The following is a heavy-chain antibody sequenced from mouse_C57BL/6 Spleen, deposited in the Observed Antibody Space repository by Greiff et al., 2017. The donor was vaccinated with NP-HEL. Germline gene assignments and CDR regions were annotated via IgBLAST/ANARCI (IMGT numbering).Heavy chain of an antibody. Sequence: EVQLVESGEGLVKPGGSLKLSCAASGFTFSSYAMSWVRQTPEKRLEWVAYISSGGDYIYYADTVKGRFTISRDNARNTLYLQLSSLKSEETAMYYCIKSYYGKYDAMDYWGQGTSVTVSS. CDR2: ISSGGDYI. CDR3: IKSYYGKYDAMDY. CDR1: GFTFSSYA. D-gene: IGHD2-10*01. V-gene: IGHV5-9-1*02. J-gene: IGHJ4*01.